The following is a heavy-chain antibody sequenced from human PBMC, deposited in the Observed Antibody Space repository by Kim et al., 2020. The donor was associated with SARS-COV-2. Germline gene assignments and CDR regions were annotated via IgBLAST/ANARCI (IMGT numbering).Heavy chain of an antibody. CDR1: GFSLMNYW. CDR2: INGDGSII. V-gene: IGHV3-74*01. J-gene: IGHJ4*02. D-gene: IGHD3-22*01. Sequence: GGSLRLSCAASGFSLMNYWMHWVRQAPGKGLVWVSRINGDGSIISYADSVKGRFTISRDNAKNTLYLQMNSLRAEDTALYYCARRCYDSSGYYYFDDWGQGTLVTV. CDR3: ARRCYDSSGYYYFDD.